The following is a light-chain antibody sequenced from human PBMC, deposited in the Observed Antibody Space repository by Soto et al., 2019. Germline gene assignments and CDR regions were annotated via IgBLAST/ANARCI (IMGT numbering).Light chain of an antibody. Sequence: DIVMTQSPDSLAVSLGERATINCKSSQSVFYSSNNKNYLAWYQQKPGQPPKLLIYWASTRESGVPDRFSGSGSGTDFTLTISSLQAEDVAVYYCQQYYRPWTFSQGTKVEIK. CDR3: QQYYRPWT. J-gene: IGKJ1*01. V-gene: IGKV4-1*01. CDR2: WAS. CDR1: QSVFYSSNNKNY.